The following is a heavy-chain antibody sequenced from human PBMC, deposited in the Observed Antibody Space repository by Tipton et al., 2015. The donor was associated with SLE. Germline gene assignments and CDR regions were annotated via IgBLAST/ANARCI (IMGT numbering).Heavy chain of an antibody. D-gene: IGHD6-13*01. CDR2: INHSGST. V-gene: IGHV4-34*01. Sequence: TLSLTCAVYGGSFSGYYWSWIRQPPGKGLEWIGEINHSGSTNYNPSLKSRVTISVDTSKNQFSLKLSSVTAADTAVYYCAVYGYSSSWYYFDYWGQGTLATVSS. CDR1: GGSFSGYY. CDR3: AVYGYSSSWYYFDY. J-gene: IGHJ4*02.